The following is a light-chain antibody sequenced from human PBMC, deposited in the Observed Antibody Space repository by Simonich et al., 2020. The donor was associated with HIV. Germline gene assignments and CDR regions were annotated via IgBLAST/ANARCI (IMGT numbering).Light chain of an antibody. CDR3: QQFFSTPWT. V-gene: IGKV1-NL1*01. Sequence: DILMTQSPSSLPASVGDRVTITCRASQGISNSVAWYQQKPGKAPKLLLSASSRLESGVPSRFSGSGSGTDYTLTISSLQPEDFATYYCQQFFSTPWTFGQGTKVEIK. J-gene: IGKJ1*01. CDR2: ASS. CDR1: QGISNS.